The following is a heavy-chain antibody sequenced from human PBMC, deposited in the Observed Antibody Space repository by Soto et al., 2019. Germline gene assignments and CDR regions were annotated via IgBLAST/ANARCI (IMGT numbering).Heavy chain of an antibody. D-gene: IGHD6-19*01. J-gene: IGHJ5*02. CDR1: GDSVSSNSAA. V-gene: IGHV6-1*01. CDR2: TYYRSKWYN. CDR3: ARDRAGEQRSRYSSGWYNWFDP. Sequence: PSQTLSLTCAISGDSVSSNSAAWNWIRQSPSRGLEWLGRTYYRSKWYNDYAVSVKSRITINPDTSKNQFSLQLNSVTPEDTAVYYCARDRAGEQRSRYSSGWYNWFDPWGQGTLVTVSS.